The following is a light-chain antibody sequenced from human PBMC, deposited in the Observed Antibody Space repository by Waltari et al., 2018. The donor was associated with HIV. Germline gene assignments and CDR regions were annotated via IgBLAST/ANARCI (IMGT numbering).Light chain of an antibody. CDR3: STWDNSLSHWV. Sequence: QSVVTQPPSASGTPGQNISISCSGDISNLGGNFVYWYQQRQGTAPRLLIYRNDQRPSGVPDLFPGSNSATSASLAISGLRSEDEADYHCSTWDNSLSHWVFGGGTKVTVL. J-gene: IGLJ3*02. V-gene: IGLV1-47*01. CDR2: RND. CDR1: ISNLGGNF.